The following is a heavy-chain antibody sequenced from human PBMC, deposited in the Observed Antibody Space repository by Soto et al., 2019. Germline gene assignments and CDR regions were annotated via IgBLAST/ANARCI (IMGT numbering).Heavy chain of an antibody. Sequence: VQLVESGGGVVQPGRSLRLSCAASGFTFSSYAMSWVRQAPGKGLEWVSAISGSGGSTYYADSVTGRFTISRDNSKNTLYLQMNSLRAEDTAVYYCAKEGDDYGSGSSFYFDYWGQGTLVTVSS. CDR1: GFTFSSYA. D-gene: IGHD3-10*01. CDR2: ISGSGGST. V-gene: IGHV3-23*04. J-gene: IGHJ4*02. CDR3: AKEGDDYGSGSSFYFDY.